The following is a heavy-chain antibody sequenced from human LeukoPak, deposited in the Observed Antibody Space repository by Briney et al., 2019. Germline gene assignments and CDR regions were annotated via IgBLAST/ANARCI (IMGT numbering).Heavy chain of an antibody. CDR1: EFSFSSYG. CDR2: IWYDGSKS. CDR3: ASMTTVTLDDAFDI. D-gene: IGHD4-17*01. J-gene: IGHJ3*02. V-gene: IGHV3-33*01. Sequence: GGSLRLSCAASEFSFSSYGMHWVRQAPGKGLEWVALIWYDGSKSHHADSVKGRFTISRDNSKNTLYLQMNSLRAEDTAVYYCASMTTVTLDDAFDIWGQGTMVTVSS.